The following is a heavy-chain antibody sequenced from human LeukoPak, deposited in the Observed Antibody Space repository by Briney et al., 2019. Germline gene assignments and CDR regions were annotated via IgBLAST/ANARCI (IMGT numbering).Heavy chain of an antibody. D-gene: IGHD3-10*01. CDR3: ARGSLRYGSGSYQTRPFDY. CDR1: GGSISSYY. CDR2: IYYSGST. V-gene: IGHV4-59*01. J-gene: IGHJ4*02. Sequence: PSETLSLTCTVSGGSISSYYWSWIRQPPGKGLEWIGYIYYSGSTNYNPSLKSRVTISVDTSKNQFSLKLSSVTAADTAVYYCARGSLRYGSGSYQTRPFDYWGQGTLVTVSS.